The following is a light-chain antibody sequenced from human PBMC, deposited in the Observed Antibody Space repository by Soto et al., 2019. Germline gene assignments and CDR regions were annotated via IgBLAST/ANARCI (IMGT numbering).Light chain of an antibody. CDR1: QSVLYSSNNKNY. Sequence: DIVMTQSPDSLAVSLGERATINCKSSQSVLYSSNNKNYLAWYQQKPGQPPKLLIYWASTRESGVPDRFSDSGSGTDFTLTISSLQAEDVAVYYCQQYYSTPGLTFGGGTKVEIK. J-gene: IGKJ4*01. CDR3: QQYYSTPGLT. CDR2: WAS. V-gene: IGKV4-1*01.